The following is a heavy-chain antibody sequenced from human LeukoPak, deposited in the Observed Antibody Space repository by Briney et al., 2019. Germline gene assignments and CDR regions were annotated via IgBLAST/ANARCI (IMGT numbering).Heavy chain of an antibody. CDR3: ARGKMRYCSSTSCLKEPDY. CDR1: GFTLSSYW. D-gene: IGHD2-2*01. J-gene: IGHJ4*02. Sequence: PGGSLRLSCAASGFTLSSYWMHWVRQAPGKGLVWVSRINSDGSSTSYADSVKGRFTISRDNAKNTLYLQMNSLRAEDTAVYYCARGKMRYCSSTSCLKEPDYWGQGTLVTVSS. CDR2: INSDGSST. V-gene: IGHV3-74*01.